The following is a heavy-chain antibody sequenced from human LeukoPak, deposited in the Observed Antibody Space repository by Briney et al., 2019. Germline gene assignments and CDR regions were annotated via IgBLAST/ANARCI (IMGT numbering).Heavy chain of an antibody. D-gene: IGHD4-23*01. CDR3: ARGGRKTTVVTRYNWFDP. Sequence: ASVKVSCKASGYTFTSSDINWVRQATGQGLEWMGWMNPNSGNTGYAQKFQGRVTMTRNTSISTAYMELSSLRSEDTAVYYCARGGRKTTVVTRYNWFDPWGQGTLVTVSS. J-gene: IGHJ5*02. V-gene: IGHV1-8*01. CDR2: MNPNSGNT. CDR1: GYTFTSSD.